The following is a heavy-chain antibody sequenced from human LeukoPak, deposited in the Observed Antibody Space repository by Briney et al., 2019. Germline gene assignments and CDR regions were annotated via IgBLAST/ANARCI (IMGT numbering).Heavy chain of an antibody. CDR3: ARGLPYYDFWSGYSPNWFDP. V-gene: IGHV4-34*01. CDR1: GGSFSGYY. J-gene: IGHJ5*02. D-gene: IGHD3-3*01. Sequence: SETLSLTCAVYGGSFSGYYWSWIRQPPGKGLEWIGEINHSGSTNYNPSLKSRVTISVDTSKNQFSLKLSSVTAADTAVYYCARGLPYYDFWSGYSPNWFDPRGQGTLVTVSS. CDR2: INHSGST.